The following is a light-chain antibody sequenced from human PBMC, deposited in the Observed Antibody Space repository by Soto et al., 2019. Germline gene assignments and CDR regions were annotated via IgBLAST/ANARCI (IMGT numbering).Light chain of an antibody. V-gene: IGKV1-39*01. Sequence: DIQMTQSPSSLSASVGDRVTITCRASQSISTYLNWYQQKPGKAPKLLIYAASSLQSGVPSRFSGRRSKTDFTVTISSLQPEDFASYYCQQSYSIPLTFGQGTRLEI. CDR3: QQSYSIPLT. J-gene: IGKJ5*01. CDR1: QSISTY. CDR2: AAS.